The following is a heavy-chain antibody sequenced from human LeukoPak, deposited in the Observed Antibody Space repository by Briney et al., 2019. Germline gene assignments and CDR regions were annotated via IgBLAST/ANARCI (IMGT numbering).Heavy chain of an antibody. CDR1: GFTFSSYA. V-gene: IGHV3-23*01. D-gene: IGHD3-22*01. CDR3: AKWSITMIVVVIADFDY. CDR2: ISGSGGST. J-gene: IGHJ4*02. Sequence: GGSLRLSCAASGFTFSSYAMSWVRQAPGKGLEWVSAISGSGGSTYYADSVKGRFTIPRDNSKNTLYLQMNSLRAEDTAVYYCAKWSITMIVVVIADFDYWGQGTLVTVSS.